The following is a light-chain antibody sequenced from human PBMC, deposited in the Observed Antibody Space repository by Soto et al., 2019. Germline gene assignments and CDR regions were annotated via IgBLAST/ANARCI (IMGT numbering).Light chain of an antibody. Sequence: VLHQPPSVSGSPRQSVTISCPRTSTDVVSYNRVSWYQQPPGTAPKLIIYEASKRPSGVPDRFSGSKSGNTASLTITGLQAEDEADYYCCSYAGSYTLVFGTGTKV. CDR3: CSYAGSYTLV. V-gene: IGLV2-18*02. J-gene: IGLJ1*01. CDR2: EAS. CDR1: STDVVSYNR.